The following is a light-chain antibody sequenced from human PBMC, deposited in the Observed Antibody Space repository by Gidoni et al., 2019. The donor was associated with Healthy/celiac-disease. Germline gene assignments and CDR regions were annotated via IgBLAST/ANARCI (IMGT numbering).Light chain of an antibody. V-gene: IGKV3-11*01. CDR1: QSVRSY. CDR3: QQRSNWPPT. J-gene: IGKJ1*01. Sequence: MGLTQSPATLSWSPGERATLSCRASQSVRSYLAWYQQKPGQAPRLLIYDASNRATGIPARFCGSGSGTDFTITISSREPEDFAVYYCQQRSNWPPTFGQGTKVEIK. CDR2: DAS.